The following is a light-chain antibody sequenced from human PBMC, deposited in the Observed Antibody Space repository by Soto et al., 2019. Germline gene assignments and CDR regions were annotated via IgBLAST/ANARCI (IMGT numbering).Light chain of an antibody. V-gene: IGKV1-12*01. J-gene: IGKJ4*01. CDR2: FAF. Sequence: DIQMTQSPSSVSASVGDRVTITCRASQDINSRLAWYHQKPGKAPKLLIYFAFNLESGVPSRFIGSGSGTDFTLTITSLQPEDFATYYCQQADSLPRTFGGGTKVDIK. CDR3: QQADSLPRT. CDR1: QDINSR.